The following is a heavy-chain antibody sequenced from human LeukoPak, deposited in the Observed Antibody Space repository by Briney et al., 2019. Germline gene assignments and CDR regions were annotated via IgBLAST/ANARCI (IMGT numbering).Heavy chain of an antibody. CDR1: GFTFSSSA. CDR3: AKDLDCSSTNCYPDY. Sequence: PGGSLRLFCAASGFTFSSSAMSWVRQAPGKGLEWVSAISGSSGSTYYADSVKGRFTISRDNSKNTLYLQMNSLRAEDTAVYYCAKDLDCSSTNCYPDYWGQGTLVTVSS. D-gene: IGHD2-2*01. CDR2: ISGSSGST. J-gene: IGHJ4*02. V-gene: IGHV3-23*01.